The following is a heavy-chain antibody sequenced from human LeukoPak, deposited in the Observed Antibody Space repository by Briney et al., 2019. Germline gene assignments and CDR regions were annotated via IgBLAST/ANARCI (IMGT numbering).Heavy chain of an antibody. CDR1: GYTFTSYG. D-gene: IGHD3-10*01. V-gene: IGHV1-18*01. CDR3: ARDLDGSGSYRWENWFDP. J-gene: IGHJ5*02. Sequence: ASVKVSCKASGYTFTSYGISWVRQAPGQGLEWMGWISAYNDNTNYAQKLQGRVTMTTDTSTSTAYMELRSLRSDDTAVYYCARDLDGSGSYRWENWFDPWGQGTLVTVSS. CDR2: ISAYNDNT.